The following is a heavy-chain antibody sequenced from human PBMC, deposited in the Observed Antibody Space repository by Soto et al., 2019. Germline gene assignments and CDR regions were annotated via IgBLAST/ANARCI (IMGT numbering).Heavy chain of an antibody. V-gene: IGHV1-69*06. CDR2: IIPIFGTA. Sequence: QVQLVQSGAEVKKPGSSVKVSCKASGGTFSSYAISWVRQAPGQGLEWMGGIIPIFGTANYAQKFQGRVTTTADKSPSTAYMELSSLRSEDTAVYYCASSGVAVAGHNWFDPWGQGTLVTVSS. J-gene: IGHJ5*02. D-gene: IGHD6-19*01. CDR3: ASSGVAVAGHNWFDP. CDR1: GGTFSSYA.